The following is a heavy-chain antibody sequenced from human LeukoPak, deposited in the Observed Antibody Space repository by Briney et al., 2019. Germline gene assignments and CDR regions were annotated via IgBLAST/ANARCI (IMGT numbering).Heavy chain of an antibody. J-gene: IGHJ6*02. Sequence: ASVKVSCTASGYTFTAYYMHWVRQAPGQGLEWMGWINPNSGGTNYAQKFQGRVTMTRDTSISTAYMELSRLRPEDTDVYYCASEGLYCSCASCYRYGIDVWGQGTTVTVSS. CDR3: ASEGLYCSCASCYRYGIDV. CDR1: GYTFTAYY. CDR2: INPNSGGT. V-gene: IGHV1-2*02. D-gene: IGHD2-2*01.